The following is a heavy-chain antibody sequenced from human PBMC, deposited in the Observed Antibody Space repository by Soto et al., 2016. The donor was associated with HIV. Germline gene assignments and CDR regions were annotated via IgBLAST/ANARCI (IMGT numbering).Heavy chain of an antibody. V-gene: IGHV4-31*03. CDR3: ARVLGGFSGLWWGVIAFDF. CDR2: IYYSGST. J-gene: IGHJ4*02. Sequence: QVQLHESGPGLVRPSQTLSLTCSVSGASISSGGYYWAWIRQHPGNDLEWIGYIYYSGSTHYNPSLESRVTISVDTSANQFSLEMTSVTVADTAIYYCARVLGGFSGLWWGVIAFDFWGQGSLVTVSS. D-gene: IGHD3-10*01. CDR1: GASISSGGYY.